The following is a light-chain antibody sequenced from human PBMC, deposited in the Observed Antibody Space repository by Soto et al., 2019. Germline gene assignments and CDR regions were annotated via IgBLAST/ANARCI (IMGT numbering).Light chain of an antibody. CDR2: DVS. J-gene: IGLJ1*01. Sequence: QSALTQPASVSGSPGQPITISCTGTSSDVGSFDSVAWYQHNPGKAPKLMIHDVSNRPSGVSSRFSGSKSGNTASLSISGLQTEDEANYYCSSFTTSSTLVFGTGTKLTVL. V-gene: IGLV2-14*01. CDR3: SSFTTSSTLV. CDR1: SSDVGSFDS.